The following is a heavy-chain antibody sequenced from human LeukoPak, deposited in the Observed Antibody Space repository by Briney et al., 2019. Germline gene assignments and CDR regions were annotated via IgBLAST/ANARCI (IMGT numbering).Heavy chain of an antibody. CDR3: ASGTFDGPLYGTYWYFHV. J-gene: IGHJ2*01. Sequence: SETLSLTCAVSGASINNNYWTWVRQPSGKGLEWIGYTYSNGNTNYNPSLKGRVTMSIETSKNQFSLQLPSVTAADTAVYYCASGTFDGPLYGTYWYFHVWGRGTLVTVSS. CDR2: TYSNGNT. D-gene: IGHD1-14*01. CDR1: GASINNNY. V-gene: IGHV4-59*01.